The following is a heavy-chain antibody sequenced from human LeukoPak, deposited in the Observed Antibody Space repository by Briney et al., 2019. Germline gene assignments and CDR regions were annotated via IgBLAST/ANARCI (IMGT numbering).Heavy chain of an antibody. CDR1: GYIFASYG. D-gene: IGHD6-13*01. CDR3: ARGGPFSSSWFFDY. J-gene: IGHJ4*02. V-gene: IGHV1-18*01. Sequence: ASVKVSCKASGYIFASYGINWVRQAPGQGLEWMGWISIYNGNTNYAQKLQGRVTMTTDTSTSTAYTELRSLRSDDTAVYYCARGGPFSSSWFFDYWGQGTLVTVSS. CDR2: ISIYNGNT.